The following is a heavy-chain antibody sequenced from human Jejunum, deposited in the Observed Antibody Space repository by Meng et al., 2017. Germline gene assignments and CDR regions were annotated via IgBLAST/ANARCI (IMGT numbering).Heavy chain of an antibody. J-gene: IGHJ4*02. V-gene: IGHV1-2*06. CDR2: ITPKSGGA. CDR3: ACDQTAPYTGFNY. D-gene: IGHD3-16*01. CDR1: GYNFADYQ. Sequence: QVQLVQSGAEVKKPGASVKVPCKASGYNFADYQVYWVRQSPGQGLEWMGRITPKSGGALYTHRFQGRVAMTRDTSINTAYMELSSLTSDDTAVYYCACDQTAPYTGFNYWGQGTLVTVSS.